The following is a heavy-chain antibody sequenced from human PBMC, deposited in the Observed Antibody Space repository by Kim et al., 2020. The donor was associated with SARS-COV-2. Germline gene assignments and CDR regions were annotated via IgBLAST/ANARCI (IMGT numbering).Heavy chain of an antibody. J-gene: IGHJ5*02. CDR2: IYYSGST. CDR3: ARVGRSSGYSYGIWFDP. V-gene: IGHV4-59*01. CDR1: GGSISSYY. D-gene: IGHD5-18*01. Sequence: SETLSLTCTVSGGSISSYYWSWIRQPPGKGLEWIGYIYYSGSTNYNPSLKSRVTISVDTSKNQFSLKLSSVTAADTAVYYCARVGRSSGYSYGIWFDPWGQGTLVTVSS.